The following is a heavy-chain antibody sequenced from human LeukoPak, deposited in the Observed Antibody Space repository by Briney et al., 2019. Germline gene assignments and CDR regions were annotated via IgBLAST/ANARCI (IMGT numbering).Heavy chain of an antibody. CDR2: IVVGSGNT. CDR3: AAGGYSSGWSGGY. CDR1: GFTFTSSA. Sequence: GASVKVSCKASGFTFTSSAVQWVRQARGQRLERIGWIVVGSGNTNYAQKFQERVTITRDMSTSTAYMELSSLRSEDTAVYYCAAGGYSSGWSGGYWGQGTLVTVSS. J-gene: IGHJ4*02. D-gene: IGHD6-19*01. V-gene: IGHV1-58*01.